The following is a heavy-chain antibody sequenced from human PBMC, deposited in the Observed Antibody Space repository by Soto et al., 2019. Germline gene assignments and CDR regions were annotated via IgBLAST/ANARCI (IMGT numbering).Heavy chain of an antibody. V-gene: IGHV1-2*02. CDR2: VNPNSGGT. J-gene: IGHJ6*02. CDR1: GYTFTGYY. CDR3: ARVWSSSPHYYYYGMDV. Sequence: ASVKVSCKASGYTFTGYYMHWVRQAPGQGLEWMGWVNPNSGGTNYAQKFQGRVTMTRDTSISTAYMELSRLRSDDTAVYYCARVWSSSPHYYYYGMDVWGQGTTVTVSS. D-gene: IGHD6-6*01.